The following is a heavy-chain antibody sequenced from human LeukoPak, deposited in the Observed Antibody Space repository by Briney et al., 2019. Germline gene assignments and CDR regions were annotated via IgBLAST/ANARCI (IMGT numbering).Heavy chain of an antibody. CDR1: GGSISSYY. CDR3: ARQTGSGLFILP. Sequence: PSETLSLTCTVSGGSISSYYWSWIRQPPGKGLEWIGYIYYSGSTNYNPSLKSRVTISVDTSKNQFSLKLTSVTAADTAVYYCARQTGSGLFILPGGQGTLVTVSS. D-gene: IGHD3/OR15-3a*01. V-gene: IGHV4-59*08. J-gene: IGHJ4*02. CDR2: IYYSGST.